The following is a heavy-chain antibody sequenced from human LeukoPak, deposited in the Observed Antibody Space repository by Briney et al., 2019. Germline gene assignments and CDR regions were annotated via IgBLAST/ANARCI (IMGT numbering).Heavy chain of an antibody. CDR3: ARGSQWLVRDFDY. V-gene: IGHV4-34*01. CDR1: GGSFSGYY. Sequence: PSETLSLTCAVYGGSFSGYYWSWIRQPPGKRLEWIGEINHSGSTNYNPSLKSRVTISVDTSKNQFSLKLSSVTAADTAVYYCARGSQWLVRDFDYWGQGTLVTVSS. J-gene: IGHJ4*02. CDR2: INHSGST. D-gene: IGHD6-19*01.